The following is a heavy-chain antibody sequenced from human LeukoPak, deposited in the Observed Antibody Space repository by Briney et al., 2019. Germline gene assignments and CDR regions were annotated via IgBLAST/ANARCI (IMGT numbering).Heavy chain of an antibody. CDR3: TSLLQQRDNFDY. CDR2: IKSKTDGGTT. V-gene: IGHV3-15*01. Sequence: PGGSLRLSCAASGFTFSNAWMSWVRQAPGKGLEWVGRIKSKTDGGTTDYAAPVKGRFTISRDDSKNTLYLQMNSLRTEDTAVYYCTSLLQQRDNFDYWGQGTLVTVSS. CDR1: GFTFSNAW. D-gene: IGHD6-13*01. J-gene: IGHJ4*02.